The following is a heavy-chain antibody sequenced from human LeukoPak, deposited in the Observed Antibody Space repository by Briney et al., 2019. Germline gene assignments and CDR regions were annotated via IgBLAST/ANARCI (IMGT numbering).Heavy chain of an antibody. CDR1: GFTFSSYS. V-gene: IGHV3-21*01. J-gene: IGHJ4*02. CDR3: AREYLDYYDSSGYLDY. CDR2: ISSSSSYI. D-gene: IGHD3-22*01. Sequence: GGPLRLSCAASGFTFSSYSMNWVRQAPGKGLEWVSSISSSSSYIYYADSVKGRFTISRDNAKNSLYLQMNSLRAEDTAVYYCAREYLDYYDSSGYLDYWGQGTLVTVSS.